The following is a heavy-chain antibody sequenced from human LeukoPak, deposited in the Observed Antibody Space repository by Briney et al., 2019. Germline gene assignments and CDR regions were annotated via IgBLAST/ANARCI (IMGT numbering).Heavy chain of an antibody. CDR3: TTPDSRGSGSKWSLNH. CDR2: VKSKDDGGTI. D-gene: IGHD3-22*01. Sequence: PGGSTRLSCAASGITFNEIWMTWVRQAPGKGLEWVGRVKSKDDGGTIDYAAAVKDRFIISRDDSKNMLYLQMNSLKTEDTAMYYCTTPDSRGSGSKWSLNHWGQGTPVTVSS. J-gene: IGHJ4*02. V-gene: IGHV3-15*01. CDR1: GITFNEIW.